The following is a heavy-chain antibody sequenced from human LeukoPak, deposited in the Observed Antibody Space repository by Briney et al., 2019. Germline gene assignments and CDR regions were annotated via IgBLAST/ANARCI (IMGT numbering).Heavy chain of an antibody. Sequence: PGGSLRLSCACSGLSDSTTYVTWVRQAPGKGLEWVSVIYSGGGTNYADSMKGRFRISRDNSKNTLYLQMNSLRAEDTAVYYCVGEDKYWGQGTLVTVSS. J-gene: IGHJ4*02. CDR1: GLSDSTTY. CDR3: VGEDKY. CDR2: IYSGGGT. D-gene: IGHD2-15*01. V-gene: IGHV3-53*01.